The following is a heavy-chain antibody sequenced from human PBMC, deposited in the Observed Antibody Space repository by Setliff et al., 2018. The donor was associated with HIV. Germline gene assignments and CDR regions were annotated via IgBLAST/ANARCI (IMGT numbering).Heavy chain of an antibody. D-gene: IGHD6-6*01. Sequence: SETLSLTCTVSGGSISTYYWNWIRQPPGKGLEWIGYIYSSGSTNYNPSLKSRVTISVDTSKNQLSLKLSSVTAADTAVYYCARLSIAVDYWGQGTLVTVSS. J-gene: IGHJ4*02. CDR2: IYSSGST. V-gene: IGHV4-59*08. CDR1: GGSISTYY. CDR3: ARLSIAVDY.